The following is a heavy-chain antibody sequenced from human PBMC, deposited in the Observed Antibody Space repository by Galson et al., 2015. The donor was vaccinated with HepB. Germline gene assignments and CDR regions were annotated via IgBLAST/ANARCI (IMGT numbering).Heavy chain of an antibody. D-gene: IGHD2-21*02. J-gene: IGHJ1*01. Sequence: SVKVSCKASGGTFNTLHISWVQQAPGQGLEWMGGIIPIIGTGNVAQKLQGRVTITADESTTTAYMEMSSVRSEDTAVYYCARSLAYCGGDCYSEHSQYWGQGALVTVSS. CDR3: ARSLAYCGGDCYSEHSQY. V-gene: IGHV1-69*13. CDR2: IIPIIGTG. CDR1: GGTFNTLH.